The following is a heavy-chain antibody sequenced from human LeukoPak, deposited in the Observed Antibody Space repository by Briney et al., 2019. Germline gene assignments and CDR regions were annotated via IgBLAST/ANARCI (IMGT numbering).Heavy chain of an antibody. CDR2: IYSGGST. CDR3: ARDDPKRIGGVCDY. CDR1: GYTVSSNY. J-gene: IGHJ4*02. Sequence: GGYLRLSCAASGYTVSSNYMSWVRQAPGKGLEWVSVIYSGGSTYYADSVKGRFTISRDNSKNTLYLQMNSLRAEDTAVYYCARDDPKRIGGVCDYWGQGTLVTVSS. D-gene: IGHD3-16*01. V-gene: IGHV3-66*01.